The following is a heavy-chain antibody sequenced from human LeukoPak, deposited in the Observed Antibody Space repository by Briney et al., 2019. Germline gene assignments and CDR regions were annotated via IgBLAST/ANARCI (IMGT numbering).Heavy chain of an antibody. V-gene: IGHV1-46*01. CDR2: INPSGGST. J-gene: IGHJ5*02. CDR3: ARGIPAAMPSLPEDWFDP. CDR1: GYTFTSYY. D-gene: IGHD2-2*01. Sequence: ASVKVSCKASGYTFTSYYMHWVRQAPGQGLEWMGIINPSGGSTSYARKFQGRVTMTRDTSTSTVYMELSSLRSEDTAVYYCARGIPAAMPSLPEDWFDPWGQGTLVTVSS.